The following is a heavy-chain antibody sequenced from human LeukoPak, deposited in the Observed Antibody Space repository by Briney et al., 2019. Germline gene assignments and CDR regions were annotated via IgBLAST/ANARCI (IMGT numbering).Heavy chain of an antibody. J-gene: IGHJ4*02. D-gene: IGHD6-19*01. V-gene: IGHV4-4*02. Sequence: SETLSLTCAVSGGSISSSNWWSWVRQPPGKGLEWIGEIYHSGSTNYNPSLKSRVTISVDKSKNRFSLKLSSVTAADTAVYYCATSIAVAGTGFDYWGQGTLVTVSS. CDR2: IYHSGST. CDR3: ATSIAVAGTGFDY. CDR1: GGSISSSNW.